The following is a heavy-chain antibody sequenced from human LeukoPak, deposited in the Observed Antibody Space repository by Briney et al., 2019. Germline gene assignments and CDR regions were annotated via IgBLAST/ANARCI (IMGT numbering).Heavy chain of an antibody. CDR2: MNPNSGNT. Sequence: ASVKVSCKASGYTFTSYGISWVRQAPGQGLEWMGWMNPNSGNTGYAQKFQGRVTITRNTSISTAYMELSSLRSEDTAVYYCASFGYCSGGSCYDRAFDIWGQGTMVTVSS. CDR1: GYTFTSYG. D-gene: IGHD2-15*01. J-gene: IGHJ3*02. CDR3: ASFGYCSGGSCYDRAFDI. V-gene: IGHV1-8*03.